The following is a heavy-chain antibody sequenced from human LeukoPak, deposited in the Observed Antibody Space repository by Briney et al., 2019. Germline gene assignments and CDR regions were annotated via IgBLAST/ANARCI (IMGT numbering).Heavy chain of an antibody. CDR2: FDPEDGET. D-gene: IGHD3-3*01. J-gene: IGHJ1*01. CDR3: ATVVYTYDFWSGYSPPDQYFQH. Sequence: ASVKVSCKVSGHTLTELSMHWVRQAPGKGLEWMGGFDPEDGETIYAQKFQGRVTMTEDTSTDTACMELSSLRSEDTAVYYCATVVYTYDFWSGYSPPDQYFQHWGQGTLVTVSS. V-gene: IGHV1-24*01. CDR1: GHTLTELS.